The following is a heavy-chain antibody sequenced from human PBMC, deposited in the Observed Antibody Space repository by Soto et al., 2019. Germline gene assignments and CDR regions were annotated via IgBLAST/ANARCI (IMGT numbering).Heavy chain of an antibody. CDR3: MRAGRFAMAWLDP. Sequence: PSETLSLTCGVSGGSFRNYYWIWVRQPPGKGLEWIGEVNHSGEATYNPSLQSRITISLATSTYQFSLKMTSVTAADTAMYLGMRAGRFAMAWLDPWGKGTQGTVCS. V-gene: IGHV4-34*01. CDR1: GGSFRNYY. CDR2: VNHSGEA. D-gene: IGHD3-16*01. J-gene: IGHJ5*02.